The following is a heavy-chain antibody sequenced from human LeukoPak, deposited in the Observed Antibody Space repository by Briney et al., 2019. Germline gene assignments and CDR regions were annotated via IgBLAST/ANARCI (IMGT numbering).Heavy chain of an antibody. CDR1: GYTFSGYN. J-gene: IGHJ6*03. CDR3: ARDGGYGSGSYRFYYYYMDF. D-gene: IGHD3-10*01. CDR2: INTKSGVT. V-gene: IGHV1-2*02. Sequence: ASVKVSCKASGYTFSGYNMHWVRQAPGEGGERMGWINTKSGVTNYAQDFHDRVTITWDTAIITAYMELSRLRSYDTAVYYCARDGGYGSGSYRFYYYYMDFWGKGTTVTVSS.